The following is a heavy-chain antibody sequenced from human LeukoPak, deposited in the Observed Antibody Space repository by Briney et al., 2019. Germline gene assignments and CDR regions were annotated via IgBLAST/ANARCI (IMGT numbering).Heavy chain of an antibody. V-gene: IGHV3-30*01. D-gene: IGHD1-26*01. CDR1: GFTFSSYA. CDR2: ISYDGSNK. CDR3: VVEGGATPFDY. Sequence: GGSLRLSCAASGFTFSSYAMHWVRQAPGKGLEWVAVISYDGSNKYYADSVKGRFTISRDNSKNTLYLQMNSLRTEDTAVYYCVVEGGATPFDYWGQGTLVTVSS. J-gene: IGHJ4*02.